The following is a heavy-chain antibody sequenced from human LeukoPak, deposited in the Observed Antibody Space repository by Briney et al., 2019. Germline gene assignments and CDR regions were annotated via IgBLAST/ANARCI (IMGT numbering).Heavy chain of an antibody. Sequence: SETLSLTCTVSGYSISSGYYWGWIRQPPGKGLEWIGSIYHSGSTYYNPSLKSRVTISVDTSKNQFSLKLTSLTAADTAVYYCVKALPFSDWGQGTLVAVSS. V-gene: IGHV4-38-2*02. CDR2: IYHSGST. J-gene: IGHJ4*02. CDR1: GYSISSGYY. D-gene: IGHD2/OR15-2a*01. CDR3: VKALPFSD.